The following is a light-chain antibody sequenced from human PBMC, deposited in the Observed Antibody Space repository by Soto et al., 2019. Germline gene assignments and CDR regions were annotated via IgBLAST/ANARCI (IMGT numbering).Light chain of an antibody. CDR2: EDN. V-gene: IGLV6-57*04. CDR1: SGSIASNY. Sequence: NFMLTQPHSVSEYPGKTVTISCTRRSGSIASNYVQWYQQRPGSAPTPVIYEDNERPSGVPDRFSGSIDSSSNSASLTISGLKTDDEADYYCQSYHSGNVVFGGGTKLTVL. J-gene: IGLJ2*01. CDR3: QSYHSGNVV.